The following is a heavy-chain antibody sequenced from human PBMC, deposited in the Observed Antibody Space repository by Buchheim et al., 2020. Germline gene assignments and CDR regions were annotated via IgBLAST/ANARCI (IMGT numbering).Heavy chain of an antibody. D-gene: IGHD2-8*02. V-gene: IGHV3-30*19. CDR1: GFPVNSFG. Sequence: QVQLVESGGGVVQRGKSLRLSCAASGFPVNSFGMHWVRQAPGKGLEWVAVLSKDGASEHYADSVKGRFTISRDNSKNTLFLEMNSLRREDTGLYYCAREGAYCTEGICYYYYFENWGQGA. J-gene: IGHJ4*02. CDR3: AREGAYCTEGICYYYYFEN. CDR2: LSKDGASE.